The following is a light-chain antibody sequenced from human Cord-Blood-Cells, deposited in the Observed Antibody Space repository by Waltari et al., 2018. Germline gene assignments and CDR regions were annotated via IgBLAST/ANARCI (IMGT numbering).Light chain of an antibody. J-gene: IGLJ3*02. Sequence: QSAPTQPASVSGSPGQSITISCTGTSSAVGSYNLFSWYQQHPGKAPKLMIYEGSKRPSGVSNRFSGSKSGNTASLTISGLQAEDEADYYCCSYAGSSWVFGGGTKLTVL. CDR2: EGS. CDR3: CSYAGSSWV. CDR1: SSAVGSYNL. V-gene: IGLV2-23*01.